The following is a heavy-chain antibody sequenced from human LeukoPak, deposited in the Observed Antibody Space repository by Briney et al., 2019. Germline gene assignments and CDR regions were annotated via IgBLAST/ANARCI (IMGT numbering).Heavy chain of an antibody. CDR1: GFTFSSYW. CDR3: ARDRRYYDSSGYYSGAGSDY. V-gene: IGHV3-7*01. D-gene: IGHD3-22*01. Sequence: GGSLRLSCAASGFTFSSYWMSWVRQAPGKGLEWVANIKQEGSEKYYVDSVKGRFTISRDNAKNSLYLQMNSLRAEDTAVYYCARDRRYYDSSGYYSGAGSDYWGQGTLVTVSS. J-gene: IGHJ4*02. CDR2: IKQEGSEK.